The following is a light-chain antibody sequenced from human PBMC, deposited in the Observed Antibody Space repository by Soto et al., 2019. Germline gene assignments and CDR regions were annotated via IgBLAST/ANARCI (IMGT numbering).Light chain of an antibody. CDR1: QSVSNMY. V-gene: IGKV3-20*01. CDR2: GAS. J-gene: IGKJ1*01. Sequence: EIVMTQSPATLSVSPGERATLSCRTKQSVSNMYLAWYKQKPGQAPRLLIYGASNRATGITDRFSGSGSGTDFTLTIIRLEPEDFAVYYCQQYGSSGTFGQGTKVDIK. CDR3: QQYGSSGT.